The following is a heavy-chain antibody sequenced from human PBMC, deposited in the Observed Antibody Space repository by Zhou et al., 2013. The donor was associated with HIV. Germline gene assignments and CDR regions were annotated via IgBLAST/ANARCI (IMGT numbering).Heavy chain of an antibody. V-gene: IGHV3-23*01. CDR2: ISGSGGNT. CDR3: AKECSGTSCYSVDY. D-gene: IGHD2-21*02. CDR1: GFTYSSYA. Sequence: EVQLLDSGGGLVQPGGSLRLSCAASGFTYSSYAMSWVRQAPGKGLEWVSAISGSGGNTYYADSVKGRFTISRDNSKNTLYLQMNSLRAEDTAVYYCAKECSGTSCYSVDYWGQGTLVTVSS. J-gene: IGHJ4*02.